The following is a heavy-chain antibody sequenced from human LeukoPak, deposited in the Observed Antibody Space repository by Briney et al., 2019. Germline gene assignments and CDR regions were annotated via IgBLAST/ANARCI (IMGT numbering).Heavy chain of an antibody. CDR2: IGTAGDT. Sequence: PGGSLRLSCAASGFTFSSYDMHWVRQATGKGLEWVSAIGTAGDTYYPGSVKGRFTISRENAKNSLYLQMDSLRAGDTAVYYCARDRGSYYEFDYWGQGTLVTVSS. V-gene: IGHV3-13*01. CDR1: GFTFSSYD. J-gene: IGHJ4*02. CDR3: ARDRGSYYEFDY. D-gene: IGHD1-26*01.